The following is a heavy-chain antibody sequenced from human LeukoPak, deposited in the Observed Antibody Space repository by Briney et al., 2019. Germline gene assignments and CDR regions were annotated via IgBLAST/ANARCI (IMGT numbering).Heavy chain of an antibody. CDR3: ARDQGEEATEDYYYYMDV. CDR2: ISSSGSTI. Sequence: PGGSLRLSCAASGFTFSSYEMNWVRQAPGKGLEWVSYISSSGSTIYYADSVKGRFTISRDNAKNSLYLQMNSLRAEDTAVYYCARDQGEEATEDYYYYMDVWGKGTTVTVSS. CDR1: GFTFSSYE. J-gene: IGHJ6*03. D-gene: IGHD1-26*01. V-gene: IGHV3-48*03.